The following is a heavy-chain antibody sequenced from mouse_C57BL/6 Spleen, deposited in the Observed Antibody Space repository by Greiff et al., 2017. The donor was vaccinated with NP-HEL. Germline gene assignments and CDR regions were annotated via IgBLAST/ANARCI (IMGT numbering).Heavy chain of an antibody. J-gene: IGHJ2*01. CDR3: TRSQLRLPYFDY. D-gene: IGHD3-2*02. CDR1: GYTFTDYE. Sequence: QVQLQQSGAELVRPGASVTLSCKASGYTFTDYEMHWVKQTPVHGLAWIGAIVPETGGTAYNQKFKGKAILTADKSSSTAYMELRSLTSEDSAVYYCTRSQLRLPYFDYWGQGTTLTVSS. V-gene: IGHV1-15*01. CDR2: IVPETGGT.